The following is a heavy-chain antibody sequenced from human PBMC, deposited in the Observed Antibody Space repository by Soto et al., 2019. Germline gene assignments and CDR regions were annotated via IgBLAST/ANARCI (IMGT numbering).Heavy chain of an antibody. V-gene: IGHV3-21*01. CDR2: IRSGGDYR. J-gene: IGHJ5*02. CDR1: FTCSMYS. Sequence: EVQVVESGGGLVQPGGSLRLSCSFTCSMYSMNWVRQAPGKGLEWVASIRSGGDYRKYADSVKGRFTISRDNAKNSVSLQMNSLRVDDTAIYICTRDKGGSYDSWFDPWGQGTLVTVSS. D-gene: IGHD1-26*01. CDR3: TRDKGGSYDSWFDP.